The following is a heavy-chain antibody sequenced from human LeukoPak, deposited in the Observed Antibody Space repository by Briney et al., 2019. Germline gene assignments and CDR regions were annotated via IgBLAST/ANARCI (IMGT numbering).Heavy chain of an antibody. J-gene: IGHJ4*02. Sequence: ASVKVSCKASGYTFTSYGISWVRQAPGQGLEWMGWISAYNGNTNYAQKLQGRVTMTTDTSTSTAYMELGSLGSDETAVYYCARVDLLTGYYFFDYWGQGTLVTVSS. CDR3: ARVDLLTGYYFFDY. D-gene: IGHD3-9*01. CDR1: GYTFTSYG. V-gene: IGHV1-18*01. CDR2: ISAYNGNT.